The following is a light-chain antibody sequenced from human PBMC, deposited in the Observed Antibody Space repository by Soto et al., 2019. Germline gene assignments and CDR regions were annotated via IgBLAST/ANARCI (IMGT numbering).Light chain of an antibody. CDR1: QSVSSTY. J-gene: IGKJ1*01. CDR2: DAS. V-gene: IGKV3D-15*01. Sequence: EIVMTQSPATLSVSPVERATLSCRASQSVSSTYLAWYQQKPGQAPRLLIYDASNRATGIPARFSGSGSGTEFTLTISSVQSEDFAVYYCQQYNNWLQTFGQGTKVDNK. CDR3: QQYNNWLQT.